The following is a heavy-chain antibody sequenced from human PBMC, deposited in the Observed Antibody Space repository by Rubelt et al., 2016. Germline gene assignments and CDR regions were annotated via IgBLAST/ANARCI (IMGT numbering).Heavy chain of an antibody. CDR1: GFTFSSYS. Sequence: VQLVESGGGLVQPGGSLRLSCAASGFTFSSYSMNWVRQAPGQGLEWVAVISYDGSNKYYADSVKGRFTISRDNSKNTLYLQMNSLRAEDTAVYYCARDFGSGFDYWGQGTLVTVSS. V-gene: IGHV3-30*03. D-gene: IGHD3-3*01. CDR2: ISYDGSNK. CDR3: ARDFGSGFDY. J-gene: IGHJ4*02.